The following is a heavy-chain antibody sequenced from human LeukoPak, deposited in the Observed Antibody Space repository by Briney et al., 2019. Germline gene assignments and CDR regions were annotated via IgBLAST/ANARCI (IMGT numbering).Heavy chain of an antibody. Sequence: PSETLSLTCTVSGGSFSSHYWSWIRRPPGKGLEWVGYINYSGTTNYNPSLKSRVTLSVDTSKNQFSLRLTSVTAADTAVYYCARGPEGSGSYIFDYWGQGTLVTVSS. CDR3: ARGPEGSGSYIFDY. J-gene: IGHJ4*02. D-gene: IGHD3-10*01. V-gene: IGHV4-59*11. CDR2: INYSGTT. CDR1: GGSFSSHY.